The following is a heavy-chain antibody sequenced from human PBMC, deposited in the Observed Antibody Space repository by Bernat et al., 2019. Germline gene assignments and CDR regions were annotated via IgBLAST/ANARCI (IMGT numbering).Heavy chain of an antibody. CDR1: GGSITSSSYY. CDR3: ARPTIYDSSGYYFDY. Sequence: QLQLQESGPGLVKPSETLSLTCTVSGGSITSSSYYWGWIRQPPGKGLEWIGSIYYSGSTYYNPSLKSRATISVDTSKNQFSLKLSSVTAADTAVYYCARPTIYDSSGYYFDYWGQGTLVTVSS. V-gene: IGHV4-39*01. CDR2: IYYSGST. D-gene: IGHD3-22*01. J-gene: IGHJ4*02.